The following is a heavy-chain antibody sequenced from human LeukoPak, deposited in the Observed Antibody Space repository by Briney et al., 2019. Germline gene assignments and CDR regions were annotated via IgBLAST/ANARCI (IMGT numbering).Heavy chain of an antibody. V-gene: IGHV3-21*01. CDR3: ARDIVVVPAPNNWFDP. CDR2: ISSSSSYI. Sequence: GGSLRLSCVVSGFTFSNAWLNWVRQAPGEGLEWVSSISSSSSYIYYADSVKGRFTISRDNAKNSLYLQMNSLRAEDTAVYYCARDIVVVPAPNNWFDPWGQGTLVTVSS. J-gene: IGHJ5*02. CDR1: GFTFSNAW. D-gene: IGHD2-2*01.